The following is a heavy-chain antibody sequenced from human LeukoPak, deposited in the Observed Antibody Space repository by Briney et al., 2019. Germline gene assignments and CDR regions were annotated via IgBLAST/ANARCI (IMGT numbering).Heavy chain of an antibody. J-gene: IGHJ4*02. CDR1: GGSISSYY. CDR2: IYYSGST. Sequence: SETLSLTCTVPGGSISSYYWSWIRQPPGKRLEWIGHIYYSGSTNYNPSLKSRVTLSVDTSKNQFSLKLSSVTAADTAVYYCASRSSIWSGYQDTLYYFDSWGQGTLVTVSS. V-gene: IGHV4-59*01. D-gene: IGHD3-3*01. CDR3: ASRSSIWSGYQDTLYYFDS.